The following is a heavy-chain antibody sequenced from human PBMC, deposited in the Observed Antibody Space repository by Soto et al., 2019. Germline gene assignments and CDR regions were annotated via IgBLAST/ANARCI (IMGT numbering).Heavy chain of an antibody. V-gene: IGHV3-15*05. CDR2: IKSKTDGETT. J-gene: IGHJ4*02. Sequence: EVQLVESGGGLVKPGGSLRLSCAASGFTFSSGWMSWVRQAPGKGLEWVGRIKSKTDGETTDYAAPVKGRFTISRDDSKSKLYLQMASLKTEDTAVYYCTTVRDKSGYHDTTYLDYWGQGTLVTVAS. CDR1: GFTFSSGW. CDR3: TTVRDKSGYHDTTYLDY. D-gene: IGHD3-22*01.